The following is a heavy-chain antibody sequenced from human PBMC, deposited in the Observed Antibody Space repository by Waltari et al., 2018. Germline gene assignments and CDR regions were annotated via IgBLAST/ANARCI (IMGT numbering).Heavy chain of an antibody. CDR2: TSSSSGSK. Sequence: EVQLLESGGGLVQRGGSLRLSCAVSGFTFSNFAMSWVRHTPGKGLGWVEGTSSSSGSKYYAESGQGRFTISRDKSKKRVYLQMNSLRAEDTATYYCAKMRRNLPRDIIDNWGQGTQVIIAS. CDR1: GFTFSNFA. J-gene: IGHJ4*02. CDR3: AKMRRNLPRDIIDN. V-gene: IGHV3-23*01.